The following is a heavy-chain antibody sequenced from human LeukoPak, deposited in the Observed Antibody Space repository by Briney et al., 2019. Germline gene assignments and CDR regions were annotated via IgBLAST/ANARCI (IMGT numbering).Heavy chain of an antibody. CDR1: GFTFSSYG. CDR2: IWYDGSNK. J-gene: IGHJ3*02. D-gene: IGHD5-12*01. Sequence: GGSLRLSCAASGFTFSSYGMHWVRQAPGQGLEWVAVIWYDGSNKYYADSVKGRFTMSRDNSKNTLYLQMNSLRAEDTAVYYCARDRLVATTGHAFDIWGQGTMVTVSS. CDR3: ARDRLVATTGHAFDI. V-gene: IGHV3-33*01.